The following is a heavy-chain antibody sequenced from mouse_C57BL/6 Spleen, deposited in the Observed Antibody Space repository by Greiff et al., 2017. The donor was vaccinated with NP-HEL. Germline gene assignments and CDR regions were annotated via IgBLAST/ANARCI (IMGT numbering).Heavy chain of an antibody. J-gene: IGHJ2*01. D-gene: IGHD3-1*01. CDR3: ARRAGIDFDY. CDR1: GFTFSDYG. V-gene: IGHV5-17*01. Sequence: EVKLMESGGGLVKPGGSLKLSCAASGFTFSDYGMHWVRQAPEKGLEWVAYISSGSSTIYYADTVKGRFTISRDNAKNTLFLQMTSLRSEDTAMYYCARRAGIDFDYWGQGTTLTVSS. CDR2: ISSGSSTI.